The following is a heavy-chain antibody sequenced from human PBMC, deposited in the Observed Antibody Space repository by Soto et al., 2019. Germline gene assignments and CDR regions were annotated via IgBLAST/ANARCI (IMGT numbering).Heavy chain of an antibody. CDR3: ITRPRSGQVAGAGKY. J-gene: IGHJ4*02. Sequence: EVQLVESGGGLVEPGGSLTLSCAASGFTFSNAWMNWVRQAPGKGLEWVGRVKSKGDGGTIDYAAPVKGRFTISRDDSKDTVYLQMNSLKSEDRAMYYCITRPRSGQVAGAGKYWGKGTLVIVPS. CDR1: GFTFSNAW. CDR2: VKSKGDGGTI. V-gene: IGHV3-15*07.